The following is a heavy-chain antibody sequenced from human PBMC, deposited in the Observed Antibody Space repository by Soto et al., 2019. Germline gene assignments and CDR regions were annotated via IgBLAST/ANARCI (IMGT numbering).Heavy chain of an antibody. V-gene: IGHV4-30-2*01. J-gene: IGHJ4*02. Sequence: SETLSLTCAVSGGSISSGDYSWNWIRQPPGKGLEWIGYIYFGGSTYYNPSLQSRVTISVDKSKNQFSLKLSSVTAADTAVYYCARHGPIAAAGTVFDYWGQGTLVTVSS. CDR2: IYFGGST. CDR3: ARHGPIAAAGTVFDY. D-gene: IGHD6-13*01. CDR1: GGSISSGDYS.